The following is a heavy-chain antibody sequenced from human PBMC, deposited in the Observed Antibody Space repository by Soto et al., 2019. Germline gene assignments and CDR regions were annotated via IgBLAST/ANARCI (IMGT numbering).Heavy chain of an antibody. J-gene: IGHJ4*02. Sequence: HPGGSLRLSCAASGFTLSNYWMTWVRQAPGKGLEWVANINKDGSQKNYVDSVKGRFTIARDNGQNSLSLQINSLRVEDTAVYYCVRELGLAYWGQGALVTSPQ. D-gene: IGHD7-27*01. V-gene: IGHV3-7*03. CDR3: VRELGLAY. CDR1: GFTLSNYW. CDR2: INKDGSQK.